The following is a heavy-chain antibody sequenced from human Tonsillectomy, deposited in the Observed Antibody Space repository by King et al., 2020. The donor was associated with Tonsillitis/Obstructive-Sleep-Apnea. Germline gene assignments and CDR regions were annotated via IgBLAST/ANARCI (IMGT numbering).Heavy chain of an antibody. Sequence: QLVQSGAEVKKPGASLKISCKASGYSFTSYWIAWVRQMPGKGLEWMGIINPGDSDTRYSPSFQGQVIISADKSIRTAYLQWSSLKASDTAMYYCARSGYCSSTTCLPFDPWGQGTLVTVSS. D-gene: IGHD2-2*03. CDR2: INPGDSDT. J-gene: IGHJ5*02. CDR1: GYSFTSYW. CDR3: ARSGYCSSTTCLPFDP. V-gene: IGHV5-51*01.